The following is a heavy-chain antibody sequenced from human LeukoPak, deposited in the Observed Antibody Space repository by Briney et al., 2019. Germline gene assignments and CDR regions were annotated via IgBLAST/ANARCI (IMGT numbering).Heavy chain of an antibody. D-gene: IGHD2-21*01. CDR3: ASSPVPIKLYYHYGMDV. CDR2: IYYSGST. V-gene: IGHV4-39*01. CDR1: GGSISSSSYY. Sequence: SETLSLTCTVSGGSISSSSYYWGWIRQPPGKGLEWIGSIYYSGSTYYNPSLKSRVTISVDTSKNQFSLKLSSVTAADTAVYYCASSPVPIKLYYHYGMDVWGQGTTVTVSS. J-gene: IGHJ6*02.